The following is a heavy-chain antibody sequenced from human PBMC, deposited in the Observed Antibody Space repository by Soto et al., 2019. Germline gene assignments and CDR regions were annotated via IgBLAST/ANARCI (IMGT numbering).Heavy chain of an antibody. CDR2: ISAYNGNT. CDR3: ARHREGPPGIVGERGYFDY. J-gene: IGHJ4*02. D-gene: IGHD1-26*01. Sequence: QVQLVQSGAEVKKPGASVKVSCKASGYTFTSYGISWVRQAPGQGLEWMRWISAYNGNTNYAQKLQGRVTMTTDTSTSTAYMELRSLRSDDTAVYYCARHREGPPGIVGERGYFDYWGQGTLVTVSS. V-gene: IGHV1-18*01. CDR1: GYTFTSYG.